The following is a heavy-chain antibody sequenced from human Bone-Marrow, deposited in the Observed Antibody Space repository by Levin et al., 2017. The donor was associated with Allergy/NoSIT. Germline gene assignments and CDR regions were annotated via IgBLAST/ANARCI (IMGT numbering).Heavy chain of an antibody. V-gene: IGHV3-33*01. CDR2: IWNDGSNK. D-gene: IGHD1-7*01. CDR3: ARDTGRQPMIGTIGD. Sequence: GGSLRLSCAASGFTFDSSAMHWVRQAPGRGLEWVALIWNDGSNKNYAESVKGRFTIARDNSKNTVFLQMNSLRVEDTATYYCARDTGRQPMIGTIGDWDQGTLVTVSS. CDR1: GFTFDSSA. J-gene: IGHJ4*02.